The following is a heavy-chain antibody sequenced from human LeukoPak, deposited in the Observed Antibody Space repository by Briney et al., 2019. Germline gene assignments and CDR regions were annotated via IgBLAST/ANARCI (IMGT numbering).Heavy chain of an antibody. Sequence: YYWGWVRPPPGQGLEWVSYIGGSSSYTNYADSVEGRFTISRDNTKNSLFLQMNSLRVEDTAVYYCARVQLERLDYWGQGTLVTVSS. D-gene: IGHD1-1*01. J-gene: IGHJ4*02. CDR1: YY. CDR2: IGGSSSYT. V-gene: IGHV3-11*05. CDR3: ARVQLERLDY.